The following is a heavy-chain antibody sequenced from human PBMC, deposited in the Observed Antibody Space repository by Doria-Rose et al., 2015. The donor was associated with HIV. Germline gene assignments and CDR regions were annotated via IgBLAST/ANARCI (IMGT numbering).Heavy chain of an antibody. Sequence: QVQLVQSGAEVKKPGASVRVSCKASGYTFTRYAMHWVRQAPGQRPEWMGWINVDNGNTECSQKFQCRLTITRDTSASTAYMELSSLTSDDTAVYYCAKDRVRVVQAATTLDFWGQGTLVTVSS. CDR3: AKDRVRVVQAATTLDF. CDR1: GYTFTRYA. CDR2: INVDNGNT. D-gene: IGHD2-2*01. J-gene: IGHJ4*02. V-gene: IGHV1-3*01.